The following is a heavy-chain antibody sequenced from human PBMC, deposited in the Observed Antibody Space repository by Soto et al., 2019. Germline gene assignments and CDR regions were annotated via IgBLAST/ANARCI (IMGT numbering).Heavy chain of an antibody. CDR2: IYWDDDN. V-gene: IGHV2-5*02. CDR1: GFSLSTSGVG. Sequence: QITLKESGPTLVKVTQTLTLTCTFSGFSLSTSGVGVAWSRQPPGKALEWLALIYWDDDNRYSPSLKSRLTITKDTSKYQVVLTMTNMDPVDTATYYCAHTVIRSSTYYYGMDFWGQGNKVNVSS. CDR3: AHTVIRSSTYYYGMDF. D-gene: IGHD1-26*01. J-gene: IGHJ6*02.